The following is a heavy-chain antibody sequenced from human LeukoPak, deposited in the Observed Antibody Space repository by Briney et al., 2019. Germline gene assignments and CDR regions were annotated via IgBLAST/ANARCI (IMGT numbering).Heavy chain of an antibody. CDR1: GGSISSGGYY. D-gene: IGHD6-19*01. CDR2: IYYSGST. Sequence: PSETLSLTCTVSGGSISSGGYYWSWIRQHPGKGLEWIGYIYYSGSTNYNPSLKSRVTISVDTSKNQFSLKLSSVTAADTAVYYCARVKSSGWYQLYYFDYWGQGTLVTVSS. CDR3: ARVKSSGWYQLYYFDY. V-gene: IGHV4-61*08. J-gene: IGHJ4*02.